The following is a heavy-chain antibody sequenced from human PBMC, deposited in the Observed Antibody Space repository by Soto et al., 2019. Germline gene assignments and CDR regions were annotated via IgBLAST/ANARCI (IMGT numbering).Heavy chain of an antibody. J-gene: IGHJ6*03. Sequence: GGSLRLSCAASGFTFSSYAMHWVRQAPGKGLEYVSAISSNGGSTYYANSVKGRFTISRDNSKNTLYLQMGSLRAEDMAVYYCARDVAASYYYCMDVWGKGTTVTVSS. CDR3: ARDVAASYYYCMDV. D-gene: IGHD5-12*01. V-gene: IGHV3-64*01. CDR2: ISSNGGST. CDR1: GFTFSSYA.